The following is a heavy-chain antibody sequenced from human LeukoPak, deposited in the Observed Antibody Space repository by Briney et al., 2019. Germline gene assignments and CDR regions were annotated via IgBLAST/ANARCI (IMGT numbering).Heavy chain of an antibody. CDR1: GFTFSSYA. CDR3: ATPKRYFDWFTPPLDY. D-gene: IGHD3-9*01. Sequence: GGSLRLSCAASGFTFSSYAMSWVRQAPGKGLEWVSAIGGSGASTYYADSVKGRFTISRDNSRNTLYLQMNSLRAEDTAIYYCATPKRYFDWFTPPLDYWGQGTLVTVSS. V-gene: IGHV3-23*01. J-gene: IGHJ4*02. CDR2: IGGSGAST.